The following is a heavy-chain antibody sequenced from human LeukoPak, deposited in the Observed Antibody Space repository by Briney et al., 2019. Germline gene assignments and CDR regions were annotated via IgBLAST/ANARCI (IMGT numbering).Heavy chain of an antibody. D-gene: IGHD1-14*01. CDR1: GVSISSGNDY. CDR3: ARGWGAVITPYFDY. V-gene: IGHV4-61*02. Sequence: SETLPLTCTVSGVSISSGNDYWSWIRQPAGKGLEWIGRFYPSGSTNYNPSLKSRVTISVDTSKNQFSLKLRSVTAADTAVYYCARGWGAVITPYFDYWGQGTLVTVSS. J-gene: IGHJ4*02. CDR2: FYPSGST.